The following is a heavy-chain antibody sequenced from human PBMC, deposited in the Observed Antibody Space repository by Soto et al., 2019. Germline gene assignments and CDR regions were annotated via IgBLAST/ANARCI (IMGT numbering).Heavy chain of an antibody. CDR1: GGPIRRRGYY. Sequence: SETLSLTCTVSGGPIRRRGYYWSWIRHRPGKGLEWIAYMYYSGSTTYNPSLKSRVTVSVDTSKNQFSLKLSSVTAADTAVYYCARDGPLERGNAFDIWGQGTMVTVSS. D-gene: IGHD1-1*01. CDR3: ARDGPLERGNAFDI. J-gene: IGHJ3*02. V-gene: IGHV4-61*08. CDR2: MYYSGST.